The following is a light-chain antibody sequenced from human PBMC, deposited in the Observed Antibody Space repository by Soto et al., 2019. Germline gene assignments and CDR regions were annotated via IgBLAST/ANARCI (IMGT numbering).Light chain of an antibody. CDR1: QSVSNN. Sequence: EIVLTPSPGTLSLSPGERATLSCRASQSVSNNYLAWYQQKPGQAPRLLIYGASTRATGLPARFSGSGSGTDFTLTISSLQSEDFAVYYCQQYNTWPPITFGQGTRLEIK. CDR2: GAS. V-gene: IGKV3-15*01. J-gene: IGKJ5*01. CDR3: QQYNTWPPIT.